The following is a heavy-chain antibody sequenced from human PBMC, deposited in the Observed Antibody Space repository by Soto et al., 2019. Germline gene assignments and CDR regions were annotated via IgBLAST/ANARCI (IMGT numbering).Heavy chain of an antibody. CDR2: ISAYNGNT. J-gene: IGHJ5*02. D-gene: IGHD2-2*02. Sequence: VASVKVSCKASGYTFTSYGISWVRQAPGQGLEWMGWISAYNGNTNYAQKLQGRVTMTTDTSTSTAYMELRSLRSDDTAVYYCARSDIVVVPAAIPPPSVYNWFDPWGQGTLVTVS. CDR1: GYTFTSYG. CDR3: ARSDIVVVPAAIPPPSVYNWFDP. V-gene: IGHV1-18*01.